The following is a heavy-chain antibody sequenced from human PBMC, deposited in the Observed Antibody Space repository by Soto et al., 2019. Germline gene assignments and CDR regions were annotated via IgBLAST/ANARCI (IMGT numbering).Heavy chain of an antibody. D-gene: IGHD3-10*01. CDR1: GGSISSYY. CDR2: IYYSGST. V-gene: IGHV4-59*01. Sequence: SETLSLTCTVSGGSISSYYWSWIRQPPGKGLEWIGYIYYSGSTNYNPSPKSRVTISVDTSKNQFSLKLSSVTAADTAVYYCARLTGYKTEDYYYGMDVWGQGTTVTVSS. CDR3: ARLTGYKTEDYYYGMDV. J-gene: IGHJ6*02.